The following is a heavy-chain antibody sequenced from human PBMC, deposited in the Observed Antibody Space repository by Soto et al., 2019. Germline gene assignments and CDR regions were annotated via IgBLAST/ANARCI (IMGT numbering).Heavy chain of an antibody. V-gene: IGHV3-48*01. CDR2: ISSSSSTI. Sequence: GGSLRLSCAASGFTFSSYSMNWVRQAPGKGLEWVSYISSSSSTIYYADSVKGRFTISRDNAKNSLYLQMNSLRAEDTAVYYCARDLSNRADSSGWYAVGWFDPWGQGTLVTVSS. D-gene: IGHD6-19*01. CDR3: ARDLSNRADSSGWYAVGWFDP. J-gene: IGHJ5*02. CDR1: GFTFSSYS.